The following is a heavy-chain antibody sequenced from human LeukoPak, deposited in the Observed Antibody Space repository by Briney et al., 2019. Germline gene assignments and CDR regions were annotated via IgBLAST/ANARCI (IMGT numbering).Heavy chain of an antibody. V-gene: IGHV3-30-3*01. CDR3: ARDRFSVSAAGNYDY. J-gene: IGHJ4*02. D-gene: IGHD6-13*01. CDR1: GFTFSSYA. CDR2: ISYDGSNK. Sequence: GGSLRLSCAASGFTFSSYAMHWVRQAPGKGLEWVAVISYDGSNKYYADSVNGRFTISRDNSKNTLYLQMNSLRAEDTAVYYCARDRFSVSAAGNYDYWGQGTLVTVSS.